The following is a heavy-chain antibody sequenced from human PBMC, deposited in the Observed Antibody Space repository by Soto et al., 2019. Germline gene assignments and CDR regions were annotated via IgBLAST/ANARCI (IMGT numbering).Heavy chain of an antibody. D-gene: IGHD6-19*01. V-gene: IGHV2-5*02. Sequence: PTESLTQSCSFSVFSVSIKGVAVGWIRQPPGKALEWLALIFWDDDARYSPSLKSRLTITKDTSKNQVVLIMTNMDPVDTGSYYCTHASGHSSPGADNWRQGTHVTVFS. CDR2: IFWDDDA. J-gene: IGHJ4*02. CDR1: VFSVSIKGVA. CDR3: THASGHSSPGADN.